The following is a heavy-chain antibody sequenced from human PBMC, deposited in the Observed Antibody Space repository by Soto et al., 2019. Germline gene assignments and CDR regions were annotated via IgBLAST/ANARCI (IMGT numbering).Heavy chain of an antibody. J-gene: IGHJ5*02. Sequence: ASVKVSCKASGYTFTSYGISWGRQAPGQGLEWMGWISAYNGNTNYAQKLQGRVTMTTDTSTSTAYMELRSLRSDDTAVYYCARDATTIFGVVMFNWFDPWGQGTLVTVS. CDR3: ARDATTIFGVVMFNWFDP. CDR1: GYTFTSYG. D-gene: IGHD3-3*01. CDR2: ISAYNGNT. V-gene: IGHV1-18*01.